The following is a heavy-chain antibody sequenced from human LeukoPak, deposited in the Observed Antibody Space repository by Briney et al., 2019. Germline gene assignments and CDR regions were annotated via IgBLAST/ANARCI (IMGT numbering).Heavy chain of an antibody. Sequence: PGGSLRLSCAASGFTFSSYAMSWVRQAPGKGLEWVSAISGSGGSTYYADSVKGRFTISRDNSKNTLYLQMNSLRAEDTAVYYCAKGGFHPGYCSSTSCYVLNYWGQGTLVTVSS. J-gene: IGHJ4*02. CDR2: ISGSGGST. CDR3: AKGGFHPGYCSSTSCYVLNY. D-gene: IGHD2-2*01. CDR1: GFTFSSYA. V-gene: IGHV3-23*01.